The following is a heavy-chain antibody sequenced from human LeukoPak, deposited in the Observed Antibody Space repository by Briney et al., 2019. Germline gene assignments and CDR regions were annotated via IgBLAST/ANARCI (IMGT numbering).Heavy chain of an antibody. V-gene: IGHV4-39*01. D-gene: IGHD2-2*01. CDR2: IYYSGST. J-gene: IGHJ4*02. CDR3: ARPAGPAAPGGDDY. Sequence: TFSNYAMSWIRQPPGKGLEWIGSIYYSGSTYYNPSLKSRVTISVDTSKNQFSLKLSSVTAADTAVYYCARPAGPAAPGGDDYWGQGTLVTVSS. CDR1: TFSNYA.